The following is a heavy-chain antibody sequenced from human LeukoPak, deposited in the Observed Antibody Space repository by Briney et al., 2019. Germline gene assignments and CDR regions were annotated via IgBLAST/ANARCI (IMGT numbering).Heavy chain of an antibody. CDR3: ARKEVFRSGSTDDDAFDI. CDR1: GFTFQTYS. V-gene: IGHV3-48*04. Sequence: GGSLRLSCTVSGFTFQTYSMNWVRQAPGKGLEWVSYISSSGSTMYYADSVKGRFTISRDNAKNSLYLQMNSLRAEDTAVYFCARKEVFRSGSTDDDAFDIWGQGTMVTVSS. CDR2: ISSSGSTM. J-gene: IGHJ3*02. D-gene: IGHD3-3*01.